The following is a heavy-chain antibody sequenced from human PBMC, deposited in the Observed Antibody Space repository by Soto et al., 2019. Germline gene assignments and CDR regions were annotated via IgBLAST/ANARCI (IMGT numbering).Heavy chain of an antibody. V-gene: IGHV1-69*02. CDR1: ADTFSSFP. J-gene: IGHJ4*02. Sequence: QVQLVQSGAEVREPGSSVKVSCKASADTFSSFPLNWVRQAPGQGLEWMGRIIPILDIANYAPSFQGRVTITADKSTSTSYMELSSLRSEDTAVYYCARYRGPNAGWGQGTLVIVSS. D-gene: IGHD1-26*01. CDR3: ARYRGPNAG. CDR2: IIPILDIA.